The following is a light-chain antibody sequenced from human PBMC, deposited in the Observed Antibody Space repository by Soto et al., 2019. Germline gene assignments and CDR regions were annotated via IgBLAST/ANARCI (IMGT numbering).Light chain of an antibody. CDR1: QTVNSDY. Sequence: EIVLTQSPGTLSLSPGETATLSCRASQTVNSDYLAWFQQRPGQAPRLLIFATSRRATGIPARFSGSGSGTDFTLTISSLEPEDFAVYYCQQRSNWPLTFGGGTKVDIK. V-gene: IGKV3D-20*02. J-gene: IGKJ4*01. CDR2: ATS. CDR3: QQRSNWPLT.